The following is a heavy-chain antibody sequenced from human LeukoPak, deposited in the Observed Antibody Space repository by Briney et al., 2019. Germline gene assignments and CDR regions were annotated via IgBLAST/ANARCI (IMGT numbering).Heavy chain of an antibody. J-gene: IGHJ6*03. CDR2: IYYSGST. D-gene: IGHD3-16*01. CDR1: GGSIRGYY. CDR3: AVGATHYYMDV. V-gene: IGHV4-59*08. Sequence: SETLSLTCTVSGGSIRGYYWSWVRQPPGKGLEWIAYIYYSGSTNYNPSPKSRVTISLHTSKNQFSLKLSSVTAADTAVYYCAVGATHYYMDVWGKGTTVTVSS.